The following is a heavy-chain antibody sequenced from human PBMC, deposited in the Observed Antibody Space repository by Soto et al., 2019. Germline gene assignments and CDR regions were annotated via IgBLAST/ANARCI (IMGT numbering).Heavy chain of an antibody. CDR1: GFTFSSYG. V-gene: IGHV3-33*01. CDR3: ARDSALLLTDSAFDI. J-gene: IGHJ3*02. CDR2: IWYDGSNE. D-gene: IGHD2-2*01. Sequence: GGSLRLSCAASGFTFSSYGMHWVRQAPGKGLEWVAVIWYDGSNEYYADSVKGRFTISRDNSKNTLYLQMNSPSAEDTAVYYCARDSALLLTDSAFDIWGQGTMVTVSS.